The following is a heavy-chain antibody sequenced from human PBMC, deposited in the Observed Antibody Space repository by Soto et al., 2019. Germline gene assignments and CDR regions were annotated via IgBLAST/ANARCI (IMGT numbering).Heavy chain of an antibody. J-gene: IGHJ4*02. CDR1: GFTFSSYG. V-gene: IGHV3-30*18. CDR3: AKEGD. CDR2: ISYDGSNK. Sequence: VQLVESGGGVVQPGRSLRLSCAASGFTFSSYGMHWVRQAPGKGLEWVAVISYDGSNKYYADSVKGRFTISRDNSKNTLYLQMNSLRAEDTAVYYCAKEGDWGQGTLVTVSS.